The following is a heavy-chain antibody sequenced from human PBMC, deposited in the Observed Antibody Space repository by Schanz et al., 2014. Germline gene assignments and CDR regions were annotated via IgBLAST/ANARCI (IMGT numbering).Heavy chain of an antibody. CDR2: TSNDGSFT. CDR3: VRDTDYHFDY. J-gene: IGHJ4*02. Sequence: EVQVVESGGGLVQPGGSLRLSCAASGFTFSDHHMNWIRQAPGKGLEWVSRTSNDGSFTTFADSVKGRFTISRDNAKNTLYLQMNSLRAEDTAVYYCVRDTDYHFDYWGQGTLVTVSS. V-gene: IGHV3-74*01. CDR1: GFTFSDHH. D-gene: IGHD4-17*01.